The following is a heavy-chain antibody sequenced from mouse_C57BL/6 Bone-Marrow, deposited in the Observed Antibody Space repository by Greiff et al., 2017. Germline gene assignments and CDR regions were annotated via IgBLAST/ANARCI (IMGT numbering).Heavy chain of an antibody. J-gene: IGHJ1*03. CDR1: GYTFTSYW. CDR3: ARPYDSNYGYFDV. CDR2: IYPGSGST. D-gene: IGHD2-5*01. V-gene: IGHV1-55*01. Sequence: VQLQQPGAELVKPGASVKMSCKASGYTFTSYWITWVKQRPGQGLEWIGVIYPGSGSTNYNEKFKSKATLTVDTSSSTAYMQLSILTSEDSAVYYCARPYDSNYGYFDVWGTGTTVTVSS.